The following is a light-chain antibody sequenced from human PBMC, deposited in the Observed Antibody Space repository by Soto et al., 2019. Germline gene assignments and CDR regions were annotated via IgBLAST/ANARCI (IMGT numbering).Light chain of an antibody. CDR3: QQYYDWPCT. CDR2: GAS. V-gene: IGKV3-15*01. Sequence: KVIKQSSGFPVGSSGEKAALSCRASQSVGSNLAWYQRKPGQAPRLLIYGASTRATGIPSRFSGSGSGTEFTLTISSLQSEDFAVYYCQQYYDWPCTFGQGTKVDIK. J-gene: IGKJ1*01. CDR1: QSVGSN.